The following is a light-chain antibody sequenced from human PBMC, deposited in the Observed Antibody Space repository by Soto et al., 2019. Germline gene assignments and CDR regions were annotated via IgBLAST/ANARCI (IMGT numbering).Light chain of an antibody. V-gene: IGKV3-20*01. J-gene: IGKJ4*01. CDR3: HQYASSPLT. CDR2: DAS. Sequence: DIVLTQSPGTLSLSPGEGATLSCRPSQSVGTKYISWYQQKSGQAPRLLIYDASRRATGIPDRFSGGASGTDFTLTISRLEPEDFAVYYCHQYASSPLTFGGGTKVEIK. CDR1: QSVGTKY.